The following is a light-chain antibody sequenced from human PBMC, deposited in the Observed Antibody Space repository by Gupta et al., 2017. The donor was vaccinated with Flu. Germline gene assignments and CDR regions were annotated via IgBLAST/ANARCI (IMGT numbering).Light chain of an antibody. Sequence: SLGERATINCKSSQIVLYSSTKKNYLAWYQHKPGQPPNVLIYWASSRESGVPDRFSGCGSGTDFSLTISSLKAEDVAVYYCQRYQRMRWTF. CDR2: WAS. J-gene: IGKJ1*01. V-gene: IGKV4-1*01. CDR3: QRYQRMRWT. CDR1: QIVLYSSTKKNY.